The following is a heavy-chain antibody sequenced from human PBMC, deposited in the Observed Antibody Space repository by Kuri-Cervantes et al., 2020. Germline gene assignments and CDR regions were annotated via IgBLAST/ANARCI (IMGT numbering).Heavy chain of an antibody. CDR1: GFTFSNSD. Sequence: GESLKISCEVSGFTFSNSDMNWVRQAPGKGLEWVSGVSWNGSRTHYADSVKGRFIISRDNSRNFLYQQMSSLRPEDMAVYYCATHVDIVATITPVLYYYYYGMDVWGQGTTVTVSS. V-gene: IGHV3-19*01. J-gene: IGHJ6*02. CDR3: ATHVDIVATITPVLYYYYYGMDV. D-gene: IGHD5-12*01. CDR2: VSWNGSRT.